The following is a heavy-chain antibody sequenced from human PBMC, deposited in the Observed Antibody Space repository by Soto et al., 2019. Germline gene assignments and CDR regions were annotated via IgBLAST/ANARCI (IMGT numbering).Heavy chain of an antibody. J-gene: IGHJ4*02. Sequence: AETLSLTCTVSGGSISTYYWSWIRQPPGKGLEWIGYINYSGRTNYNPSLKSRVTMSLDTSKNQFSLKLRSVTAADTALFYCARYAGSSWFDDWGQGTLVTVS. D-gene: IGHD6-13*01. CDR3: ARYAGSSWFDD. CDR2: INYSGRT. V-gene: IGHV4-59*01. CDR1: GGSISTYY.